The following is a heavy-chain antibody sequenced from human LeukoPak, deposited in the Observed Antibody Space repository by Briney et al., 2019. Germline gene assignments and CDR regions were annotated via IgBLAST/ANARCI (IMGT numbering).Heavy chain of an antibody. CDR2: ISSSSSYI. CDR1: GFTFSSYS. Sequence: GGSLRLSCAASGFTFSSYSMNWVRQAPGKGLEWVSSISSSSSYIYYADSVKGRFTISRDNSKNTLYLQMNSLRAEDTAVYYCAKVLGRSVTTAYFDYWGQGTLVTVSS. J-gene: IGHJ4*02. D-gene: IGHD4-17*01. CDR3: AKVLGRSVTTAYFDY. V-gene: IGHV3-21*04.